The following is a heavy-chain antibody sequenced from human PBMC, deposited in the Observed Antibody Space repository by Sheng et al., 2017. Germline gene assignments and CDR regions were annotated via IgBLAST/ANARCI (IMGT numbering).Heavy chain of an antibody. CDR3: AHRPPRGLXGTTVTTFDY. CDR1: GFSLSTSGVG. CDR2: IYWNDDK. Sequence: QITLKESGPTLVKPTQTLTLTCTFSGFSLSTSGVGVGWIRQPPGKALEWLALIYWNDDKRYSPSLKSRLTITKDTSKNQVVLTMTNMDPVDTATYYCAHRPPRGLXGTTVTTFDYWGQGTLVTVSS. V-gene: IGHV2-5*01. D-gene: IGHD4-17*01. J-gene: IGHJ4*02.